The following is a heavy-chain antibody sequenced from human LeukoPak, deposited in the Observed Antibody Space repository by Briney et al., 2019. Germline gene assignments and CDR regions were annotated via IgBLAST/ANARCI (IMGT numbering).Heavy chain of an antibody. V-gene: IGHV3-74*01. CDR2: INGDGSST. Sequence: GGSLRLSCAGSGFTVSTYWMNWVRHAPGKGLVWVSRINGDGSSTSYAESVKGRFTISRDNAKNTLYLQMNSLRAGDTAVYYCARAQAILAAAITFDIWGHGTVVTVSS. CDR1: GFTVSTYW. J-gene: IGHJ3*02. D-gene: IGHD2-2*02. CDR3: ARAQAILAAAITFDI.